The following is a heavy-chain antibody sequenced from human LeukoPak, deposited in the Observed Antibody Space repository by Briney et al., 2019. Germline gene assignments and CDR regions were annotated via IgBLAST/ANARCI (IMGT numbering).Heavy chain of an antibody. V-gene: IGHV1-69*04. J-gene: IGHJ4*02. CDR1: GGTFSSYA. D-gene: IGHD2-15*01. CDR2: IIPILGIA. CDR3: ARGNFGGGSRNLIDY. Sequence: SVKVSCKASGGTFSSYAISWVRQAPGQGLEWMGRIIPILGIANYAQKFQGRVTITADKSTSTAYMELSSLRSEDTAVYYCARGNFGGGSRNLIDYWGQGTLVTVSS.